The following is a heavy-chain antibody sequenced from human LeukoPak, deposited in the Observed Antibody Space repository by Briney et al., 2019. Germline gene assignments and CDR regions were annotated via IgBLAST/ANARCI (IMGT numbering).Heavy chain of an antibody. CDR1: GYNFTSYG. Sequence: ASVNVSCKASGYNFTSYGISWVRQAAGQGLEWMGWISAYNGNTNYAQKLQGRVTMTTDTSTSTAYMELRSLRSDDTAVYYCAATYYYDSSGYYTALDYWGQGTLVTVSS. CDR2: ISAYNGNT. J-gene: IGHJ4*02. CDR3: AATYYYDSSGYYTALDY. D-gene: IGHD3-22*01. V-gene: IGHV1-18*01.